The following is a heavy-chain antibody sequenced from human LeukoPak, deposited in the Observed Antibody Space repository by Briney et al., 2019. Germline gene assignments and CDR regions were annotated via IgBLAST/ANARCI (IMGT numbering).Heavy chain of an antibody. D-gene: IGHD5-24*01. J-gene: IGHJ5*02. Sequence: GGSLRLSCAASGFTFSSYAMSWVRQAPGKALEWVSAISGSGGSTYYADSVKGRFTISRDNSKNTLYLQMNSLRAEDTAVYYCANSASWDGYNSWGQGTLVTVSS. V-gene: IGHV3-23*01. CDR1: GFTFSSYA. CDR3: ANSASWDGYNS. CDR2: ISGSGGST.